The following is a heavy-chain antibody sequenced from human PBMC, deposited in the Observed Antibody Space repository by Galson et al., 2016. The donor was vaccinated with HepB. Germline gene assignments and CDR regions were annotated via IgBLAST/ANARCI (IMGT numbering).Heavy chain of an antibody. CDR3: SIRLDF. J-gene: IGHJ4*02. CDR1: GFTSSSDW. Sequence: LRLSCAVSGFTSSSDWMDWVRQAPGKGLEWVANINQDGSVKHYVDSVKGRFTVSRDNSKNSLYLQMNSLRAEDTAVYYCSIRLDFWGQGTLVTVSS. V-gene: IGHV3-7*01. D-gene: IGHD5-24*01. CDR2: INQDGSVK.